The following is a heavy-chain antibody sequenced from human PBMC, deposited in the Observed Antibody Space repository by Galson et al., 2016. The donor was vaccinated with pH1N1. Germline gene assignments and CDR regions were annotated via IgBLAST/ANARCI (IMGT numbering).Heavy chain of an antibody. CDR3: AAQTVGATTVLDR. Sequence: ETLSLTCIVSGDSVSSEIWWTWVRQPPGKALEWIGEIHYSGSTYFHPALKSRVTMSVETSKNQLSLTLTSVTAADTAVYYCAAQTVGATTVLDRWGPGTKVIVSS. CDR1: GDSVSSEIW. CDR2: IHYSGST. V-gene: IGHV4-55*01. J-gene: IGHJ3*01. D-gene: IGHD1-26*01.